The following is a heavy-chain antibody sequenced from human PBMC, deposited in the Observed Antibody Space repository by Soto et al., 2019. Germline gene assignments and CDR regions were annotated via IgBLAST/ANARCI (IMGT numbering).Heavy chain of an antibody. D-gene: IGHD7-27*01. CDR1: GGSITHDNW. J-gene: IGHJ3*02. CDR3: AKDHTGADAFDI. Sequence: QVQLQESGPGLVKPSETLSLTCAVSGGSITHDNWWNWARQPTGKGLEWIGEISHSGTTNYNPSLKSRVTISVDMSKNQLSLKLTSVTAADTAVYYCAKDHTGADAFDIWGQGIMVTVSS. CDR2: ISHSGTT. V-gene: IGHV4-4*02.